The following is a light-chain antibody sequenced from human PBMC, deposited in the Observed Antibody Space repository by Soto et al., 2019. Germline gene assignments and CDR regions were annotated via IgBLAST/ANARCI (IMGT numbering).Light chain of an antibody. J-gene: IGKJ1*01. CDR2: AAS. Sequence: AIQMPQSPSSLSASVGDRVTITCRASQGIRNDLGWYQQKPGKAPKLLIYAASSLQSGVPSRFSGSGSGTDFTLTISSLQPEDFATYYCQQSYSTLWTFGQGTKVDIK. CDR1: QGIRND. V-gene: IGKV1-6*01. CDR3: QQSYSTLWT.